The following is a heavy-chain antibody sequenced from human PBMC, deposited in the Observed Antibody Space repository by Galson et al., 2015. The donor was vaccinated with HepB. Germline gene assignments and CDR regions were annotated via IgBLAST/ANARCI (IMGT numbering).Heavy chain of an antibody. Sequence: SLRLSCAASGFTFSSYGMHWVRQAPGKGLEWVAVISYDGSNKYYADSVMGRFTISRDNSKNTLYLQMNSLRAEDTAVYYCAKDLRYRYCTNGVCYSGIDYWGQGTLVTVSS. V-gene: IGHV3-30*18. CDR2: ISYDGSNK. CDR3: AKDLRYRYCTNGVCYSGIDY. D-gene: IGHD2-8*01. J-gene: IGHJ4*02. CDR1: GFTFSSYG.